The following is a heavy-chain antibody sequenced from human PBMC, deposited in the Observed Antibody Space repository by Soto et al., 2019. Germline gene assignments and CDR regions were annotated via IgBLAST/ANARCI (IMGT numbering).Heavy chain of an antibody. V-gene: IGHV1-2*02. D-gene: IGHD3-10*01. CDR3: AREPMGRAAHGFDS. J-gene: IGHJ3*02. Sequence: ASVKVSCKASGYTFTGQYMHWVRQAPGQGLEWMGWSNPNGVGTNYAQKFQGRVTMTRDTSISTAYMELSRLRSDDTAVYYCAREPMGRAAHGFDSWAKGRMVPVXS. CDR1: GYTFTGQY. CDR2: SNPNGVGT.